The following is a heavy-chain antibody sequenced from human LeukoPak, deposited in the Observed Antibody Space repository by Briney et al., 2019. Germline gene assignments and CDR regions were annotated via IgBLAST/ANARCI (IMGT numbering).Heavy chain of an antibody. CDR1: GFTFDDYA. V-gene: IGHV3-9*01. J-gene: IGHJ4*02. D-gene: IGHD4-23*01. Sequence: GGSLRLSCAASGFTFDDYAMRWVRQAPGKGLEWVSGISWNSGSIGYADSVKGRFTISRDNAKNSLYLQMNSLRAEDTALYYCAKDIDFYGGNFDYWGQGTLVTVSS. CDR3: AKDIDFYGGNFDY. CDR2: ISWNSGSI.